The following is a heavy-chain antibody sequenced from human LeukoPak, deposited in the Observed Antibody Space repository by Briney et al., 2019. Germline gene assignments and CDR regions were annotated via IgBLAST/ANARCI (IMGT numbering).Heavy chain of an antibody. CDR3: AWSGLHAFDI. J-gene: IGHJ3*02. V-gene: IGHV4-31*03. CDR1: GGSISSGGYY. CDR2: IYYSGST. D-gene: IGHD3-3*01. Sequence: PSETLSLTCTVSGGSISSGGYYWRWIRQHPGKGLEWIGYIYYSGSTYYNPSLKSRVTISVDTSKDQFSLKLSSVTAADTAVYYCAWSGLHAFDIWGQGTMVTVSS.